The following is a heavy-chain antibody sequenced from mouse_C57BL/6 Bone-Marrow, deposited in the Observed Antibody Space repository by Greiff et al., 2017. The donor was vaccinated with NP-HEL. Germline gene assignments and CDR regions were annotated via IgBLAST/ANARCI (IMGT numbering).Heavy chain of an antibody. Sequence: VQLQQSGAELVKPGASVKLSCKASGYTFTSYWMHWVKQRPGRGLEWIGRIDPNSGGTKYNEKFKSKATLTVDKPSSTAYMQLSSLTSEDSAVYYCARSRGPYYYGSSYFDYWGQGTTLTVSS. J-gene: IGHJ2*01. V-gene: IGHV1-72*01. CDR1: GYTFTSYW. CDR2: IDPNSGGT. CDR3: ARSRGPYYYGSSYFDY. D-gene: IGHD1-1*01.